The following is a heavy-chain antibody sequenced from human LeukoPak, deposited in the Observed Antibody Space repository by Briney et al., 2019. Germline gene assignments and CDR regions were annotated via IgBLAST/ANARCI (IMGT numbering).Heavy chain of an antibody. CDR3: ARGSGYYSHDAFDI. V-gene: IGHV1-46*01. CDR2: INPSGGLT. J-gene: IGHJ3*02. Sequence: GASVKVSCKASGYTFTTYYFFWVRQAPGQGLEWMGLINPSGGLTTYAQRFQGRVTLTRDTSTSTVYMELSSLRFEDTAVYYCARGSGYYSHDAFDIWGQGTMVTVSS. D-gene: IGHD3-3*01. CDR1: GYTFTTYY.